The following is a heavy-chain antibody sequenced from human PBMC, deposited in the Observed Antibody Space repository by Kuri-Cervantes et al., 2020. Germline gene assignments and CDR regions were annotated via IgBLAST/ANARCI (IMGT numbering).Heavy chain of an antibody. Sequence: GESLKISCAASGFAFSSYAMHWVRQAPGKGLEWVAVISYDGSNKYYADSVKGRFTISRDNSKNTLYLQMNSLRAEDTAVYYCARDRGGYPPSRYGMDVWGQGTTVTVSS. J-gene: IGHJ6*02. CDR1: GFAFSSYA. V-gene: IGHV3-30-3*01. D-gene: IGHD5-24*01. CDR2: ISYDGSNK. CDR3: ARDRGGYPPSRYGMDV.